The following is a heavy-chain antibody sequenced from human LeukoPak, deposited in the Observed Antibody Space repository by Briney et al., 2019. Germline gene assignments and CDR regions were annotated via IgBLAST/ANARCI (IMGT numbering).Heavy chain of an antibody. CDR1: GGSFSGYY. CDR2: INHSGST. J-gene: IGHJ1*01. CDR3: ARESTEERPGY. V-gene: IGHV4-34*01. D-gene: IGHD4-17*01. Sequence: SETLSLTCAVYGGSFSGYYWSWIRQPPGKGLEWIGEINHSGSTNYNPSLKSRVTISVDTSKNQFSLKLSSVTAADTAVYYCARESTEERPGYWCQGTLVTVSS.